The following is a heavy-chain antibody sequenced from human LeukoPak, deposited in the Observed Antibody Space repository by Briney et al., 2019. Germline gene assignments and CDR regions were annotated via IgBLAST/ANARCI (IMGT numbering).Heavy chain of an antibody. CDR1: GDSVSSNSAA. D-gene: IGHD2-2*01. J-gene: IGHJ4*02. CDR3: ARQRGYCTSSSCYDGLDY. V-gene: IGHV6-1*01. Sequence: SQTLSLTCDISGDSVSSNSAAWNWLRQSPSEGLEWLGRTSYRSKWYNDYALFVKSRITINPDTSKKQFSLQLNSVTPEDTAVYYCARQRGYCTSSSCYDGLDYWGQGTLVTVSS. CDR2: TSYRSKWYN.